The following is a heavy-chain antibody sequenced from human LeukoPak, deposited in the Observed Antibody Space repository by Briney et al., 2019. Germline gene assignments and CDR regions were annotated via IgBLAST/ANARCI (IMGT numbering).Heavy chain of an antibody. CDR1: GYSFPTYW. J-gene: IGHJ3*02. CDR3: ARPAPPRSFDI. CDR2: IYPGDSDT. Sequence: GESLKISCKGSGYSFPTYWIGWVRQMPGKGLEWMGLIYPGDSDTRYSPSYQGQVTISADKSISTAYLQWSSLKASDTAMYYCARPAPPRSFDIWGQGTMVTVSS. V-gene: IGHV5-51*01.